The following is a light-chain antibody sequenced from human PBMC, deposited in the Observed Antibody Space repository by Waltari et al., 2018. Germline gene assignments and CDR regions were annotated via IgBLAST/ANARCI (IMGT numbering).Light chain of an antibody. CDR2: HKN. J-gene: IGLJ2*01. Sequence: SSELTQDPSVSVALGQTVRITCQGDSLRSYYASWYQQKPGQAPVLVIYHKNNRPSGIPDRVSGSTSGNTASLTITGSQAEHEADYYCNSRDSSGSHVVFGGGTKLTVL. CDR3: NSRDSSGSHVV. V-gene: IGLV3-19*01. CDR1: SLRSYY.